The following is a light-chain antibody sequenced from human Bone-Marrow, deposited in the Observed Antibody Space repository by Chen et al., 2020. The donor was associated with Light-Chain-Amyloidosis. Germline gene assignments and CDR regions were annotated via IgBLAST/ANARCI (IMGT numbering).Light chain of an antibody. V-gene: IGLV3-21*02. Sequence: SYVLPHPSSVSVAPAQTATIACGGNNIGPTSVHWYQQTPGQAPLLVGYDESDRPSGIPERLSGSNSGNTATLTISRVEAGDEADYYCQVWDRSSDRPVFGGGTKLTVL. CDR2: DES. CDR1: NIGPTS. J-gene: IGLJ3*02. CDR3: QVWDRSSDRPV.